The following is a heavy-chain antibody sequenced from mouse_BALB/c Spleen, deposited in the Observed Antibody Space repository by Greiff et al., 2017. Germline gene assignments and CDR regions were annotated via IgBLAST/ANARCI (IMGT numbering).Heavy chain of an antibody. CDR1: GYTFTSYT. CDR2: INPSSGYT. D-gene: IGHD2-1*01. CDR3: ARGGYGNFFDY. J-gene: IGHJ2*01. Sequence: VHLVESGAELARPGASVKMSCKASGYTFTSYTMHWVKQRPGQGLEWIGYINPSSGYTNYNQKFKDKATLTADKSSSTAYMQLSSLTSEDSAVYYCARGGYGNFFDYWGQGTTLTVSS. V-gene: IGHV1-4*01.